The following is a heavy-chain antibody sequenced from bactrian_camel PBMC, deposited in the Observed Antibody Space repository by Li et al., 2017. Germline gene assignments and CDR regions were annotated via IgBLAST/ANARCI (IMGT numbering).Heavy chain of an antibody. Sequence: HVQLVESGGGSVQPGGSLRLSCEHSGSIDGTNCIGWFRQYPGKEREGVATITTGTGNTDYADSVKGRFTISQDGAENTVYLQMNGLKPEDTDMYYCAASRLGSTINWRQERRYGYWGQGTQVTVS. V-gene: IGHV3S1*01. J-gene: IGHJ4*01. D-gene: IGHD4*01. CDR2: ITTGTGNT. CDR3: AASRLGSTINWRQERRYGY. CDR1: GSIDGTNC.